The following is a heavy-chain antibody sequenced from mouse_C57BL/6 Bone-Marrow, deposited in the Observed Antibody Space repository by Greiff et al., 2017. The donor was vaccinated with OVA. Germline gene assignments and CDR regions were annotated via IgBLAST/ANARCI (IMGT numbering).Heavy chain of an antibody. V-gene: IGHV5-17*01. CDR3: ARGGTAQALDD. J-gene: IGHJ2*01. Sequence: EVQVVESGGGLVKPGGSLKLSCAASGFTFSDYGMHWVRQAPEKGLEWVAYISSGSSTTYYADTVKGRFTISRDNAKNTLFLQMTSLRSEDAAMDYCARGGTAQALDDWGQGTTLTVSS. CDR2: ISSGSSTT. CDR1: GFTFSDYG. D-gene: IGHD3-2*02.